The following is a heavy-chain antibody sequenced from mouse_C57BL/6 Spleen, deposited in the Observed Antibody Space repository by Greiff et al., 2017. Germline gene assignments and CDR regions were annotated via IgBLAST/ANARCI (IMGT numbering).Heavy chain of an antibody. D-gene: IGHD1-1*01. CDR2: INPSTGGT. CDR1: GYSFTGYY. V-gene: IGHV1-42*01. J-gene: IGHJ1*03. CDR3: ARSYGSSYGDFDV. Sequence: EVQLQQSGPELVKPGASVKISCKASGYSFTGYYMNWVKQSPEKSLEWIGEINPSTGGTTYNQKFKAKATLTVDKSSSTAYMQLKSLTSEDSAVYYCARSYGSSYGDFDVWGTGTTVTVSS.